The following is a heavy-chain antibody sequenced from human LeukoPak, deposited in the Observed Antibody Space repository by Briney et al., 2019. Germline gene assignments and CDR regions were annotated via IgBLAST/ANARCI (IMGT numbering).Heavy chain of an antibody. CDR2: ISAYNGNT. J-gene: IGHJ4*02. Sequence: ASVTVSCTASGYTLTSYGISWVRQAPGQGLEWMGWISAYNGNTNYAQKLQGRVTMTTDTSTSTASMELRSLRSDDTAVYYCARGSGYNQVDYWGQGTLVTVSS. CDR3: ARGSGYNQVDY. V-gene: IGHV1-18*01. CDR1: GYTLTSYG. D-gene: IGHD5-24*01.